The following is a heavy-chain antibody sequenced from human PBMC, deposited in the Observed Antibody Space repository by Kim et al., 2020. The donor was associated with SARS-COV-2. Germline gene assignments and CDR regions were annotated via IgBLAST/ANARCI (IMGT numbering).Heavy chain of an antibody. D-gene: IGHD5-12*01. CDR3: ARDLGGYLVDLDY. J-gene: IGHJ4*02. Sequence: YAQGFTGRFVFSLDTSVSTAYLQISSLKAEDTAVYYCARDLGGYLVDLDYWGQGTLVTVSS. V-gene: IGHV7-4-1*02.